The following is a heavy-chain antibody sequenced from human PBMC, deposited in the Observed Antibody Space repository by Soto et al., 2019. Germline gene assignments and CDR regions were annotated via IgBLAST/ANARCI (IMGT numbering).Heavy chain of an antibody. V-gene: IGHV3-23*01. CDR1: GFTFSSYA. CDR3: EKDRNPHDIVVVPAAIPDAFDI. CDR2: ISGSGGST. J-gene: IGHJ3*02. Sequence: GGSLRLSCAASGFTFSSYAMSWVRQAPGKGLEWVSAISGSGGSTYYADSVKGRFTISRDNSKNTLYLQMNSLRAEDTAVYYCEKDRNPHDIVVVPAAIPDAFDIWCQGTMVNVSS. D-gene: IGHD2-2*01.